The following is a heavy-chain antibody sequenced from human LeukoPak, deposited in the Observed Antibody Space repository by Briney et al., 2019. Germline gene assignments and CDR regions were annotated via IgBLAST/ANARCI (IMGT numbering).Heavy chain of an antibody. CDR2: ISYDGNNK. D-gene: IGHD1-26*01. Sequence: GGSLRLSCAASGFTFSTYAMHWVRQAPGRGLEWVAVISYDGNNKYYADSVKGRFTISRDNAENSLYLQMNSLRAEDTAVYYCARDSFSYGRGDYWGQGTLVTVSS. V-gene: IGHV3-30-3*01. CDR1: GFTFSTYA. CDR3: ARDSFSYGRGDY. J-gene: IGHJ4*02.